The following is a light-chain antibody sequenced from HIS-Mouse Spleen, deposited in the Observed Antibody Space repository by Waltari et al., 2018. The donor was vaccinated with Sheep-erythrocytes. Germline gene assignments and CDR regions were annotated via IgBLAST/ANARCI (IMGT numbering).Light chain of an antibody. CDR1: SSDVGGYNY. CDR3: CSYAGSYNHV. J-gene: IGLJ1*01. V-gene: IGLV2-11*01. Sequence: QSALTQPRSVSGSPGKSVTISCTGTSSDVGGYNYVSWYQQHPGKAPKLMIYDVSKRPSGGPDRCSGSKSGNTASLTISGLQAEDEADYYCCSYAGSYNHVFATGTKVTVL. CDR2: DVS.